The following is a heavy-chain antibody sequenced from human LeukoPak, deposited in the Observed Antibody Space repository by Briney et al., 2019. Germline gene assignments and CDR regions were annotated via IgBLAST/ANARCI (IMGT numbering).Heavy chain of an antibody. CDR1: GFTVSSNY. CDR2: VYSGGDT. V-gene: IGHV3-53*01. D-gene: IGHD2-21*01. J-gene: IGHJ4*02. CDR3: ARVEIPWSFDY. Sequence: GSLRLSCAASGFTVSSNYMTWIRQAPGERLEWVSIVYSGGDTYYADSVKGRFTMSRDNSKNMLYLQMNSLRAEDTAVYYCARVEIPWSFDYWGQGTLVTVSS.